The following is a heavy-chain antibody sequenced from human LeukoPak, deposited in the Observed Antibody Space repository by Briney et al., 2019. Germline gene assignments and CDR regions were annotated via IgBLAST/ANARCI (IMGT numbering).Heavy chain of an antibody. J-gene: IGHJ4*02. D-gene: IGHD1-14*01. CDR3: AKDRVTTEIYFDY. V-gene: IGHV3-30*18. CDR1: GFTFSSYG. CDR2: ISYDGSNK. Sequence: GGSLRLSCAASGFTFSSYGMHWVRQAPGKGLEWVAVISYDGSNKYYADSVKGRFTISRDNSKNTLYLQMISLRAEDTAVYYCAKDRVTTEIYFDYWGQGTLVTVSS.